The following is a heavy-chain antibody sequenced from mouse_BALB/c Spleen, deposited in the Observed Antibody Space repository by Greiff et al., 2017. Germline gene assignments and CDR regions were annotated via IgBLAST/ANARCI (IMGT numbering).Heavy chain of an antibody. CDR3: ARKGGLLLRLEYAMDY. CDR2: IWSGGST. Sequence: QVQLKQSGPGLVQPSQSLSITCTVSGFSLTSYGVHWVRQSPGKGLEWLGVIWSGGSTDYNAAFISRLSISKDNSKSQVFFKMNSLQADDTAIYYCARKGGLLLRLEYAMDYWGQGTSVTVSS. V-gene: IGHV2-4-1*01. CDR1: GFSLTSYG. D-gene: IGHD1-2*01. J-gene: IGHJ4*01.